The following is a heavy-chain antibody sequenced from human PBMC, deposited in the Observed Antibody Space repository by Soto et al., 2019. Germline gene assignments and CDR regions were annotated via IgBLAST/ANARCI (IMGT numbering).Heavy chain of an antibody. CDR1: GGSFSGYY. J-gene: IGHJ6*02. Sequence: QVQLQQWGAGLLKPSETLSLTCAVYGGSFSGYYWSWIRQPPGKGLEWIGEINHSGSTNYNPSLKSRVTISVDTSKNQFSLKLSSVTAADTAVYYCARGGGPLRYFDWLLSSYGMDVWGQGTTVTVSS. D-gene: IGHD3-9*01. CDR2: INHSGST. CDR3: ARGGGPLRYFDWLLSSYGMDV. V-gene: IGHV4-34*01.